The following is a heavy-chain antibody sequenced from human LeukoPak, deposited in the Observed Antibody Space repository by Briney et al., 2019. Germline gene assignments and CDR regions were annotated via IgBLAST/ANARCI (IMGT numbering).Heavy chain of an antibody. CDR1: GFTFSSYS. CDR3: AMRGSPEYQLLPNY. CDR2: ISSSSSYI. D-gene: IGHD2-2*01. J-gene: IGHJ4*02. Sequence: GGSLRLSCAASGFTFSSYSMNWVRQAPGKGLEWVSSISSSSSYIYYADSVKGRFTISRDNAKNSLYLQMNSLRAEDTAVYYCAMRGSPEYQLLPNYWGQGTLVTVSS. V-gene: IGHV3-21*01.